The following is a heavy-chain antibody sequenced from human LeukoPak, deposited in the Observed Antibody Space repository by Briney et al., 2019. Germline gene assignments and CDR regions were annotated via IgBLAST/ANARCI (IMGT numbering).Heavy chain of an antibody. CDR2: IYYSGST. CDR1: GGPISSGGYY. Sequence: SETLSLTCTVSGGPISSGGYYWSWIRQHPGKGREWIGYIYYSGSTYYNPSLKSRVTISVDTSKNQFSLKLSSVTAADTAVYYCAREAKGYCGGDCSRGAFDIWGQGTMVTVSS. V-gene: IGHV4-31*03. J-gene: IGHJ3*02. D-gene: IGHD2-21*02. CDR3: AREAKGYCGGDCSRGAFDI.